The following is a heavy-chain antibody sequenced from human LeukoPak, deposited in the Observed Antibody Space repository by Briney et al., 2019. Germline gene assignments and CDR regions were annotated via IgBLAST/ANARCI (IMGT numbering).Heavy chain of an antibody. D-gene: IGHD2/OR15-2a*01. J-gene: IGHJ4*02. Sequence: GGSLRLSCVASGFTFVDYGMSWVRQNPGKGLEWISSINWNGGSTAYADSVKGRFTISRDNAKNSLYLQVNSLGAGDTAFYHCARDRGGTTSPFFDYWGQGALVTVSS. V-gene: IGHV3-20*01. CDR3: ARDRGGTTSPFFDY. CDR1: GFTFVDYG. CDR2: INWNGGST.